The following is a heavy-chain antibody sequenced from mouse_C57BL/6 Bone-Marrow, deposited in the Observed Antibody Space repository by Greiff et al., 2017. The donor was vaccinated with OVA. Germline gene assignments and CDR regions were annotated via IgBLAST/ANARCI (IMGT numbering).Heavy chain of an antibody. D-gene: IGHD3-1*01. Sequence: EVMLVESGGGLVQPGGSLSLSCAASGFTFTDYYMSWVRQPPGKALEWLGFIRNKANGYTTEYSASVKGRFTISRDNSQSILYLQMNALRAEDSATYYCARYGLYWYFDVWGTGTTVTVSS. CDR1: GFTFTDYY. CDR3: ARYGLYWYFDV. CDR2: IRNKANGYTT. V-gene: IGHV7-3*01. J-gene: IGHJ1*03.